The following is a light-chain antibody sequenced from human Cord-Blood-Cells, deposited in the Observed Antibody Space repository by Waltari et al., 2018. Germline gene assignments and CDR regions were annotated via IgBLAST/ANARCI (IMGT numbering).Light chain of an antibody. CDR1: QSVLYSSNNKNY. Sequence: DIVMTQSPDSLAVSLGERATINCNSSQSVLYSSNNKNYVAWYQQKPGQPPKLLIYWASTWESGVPDRFSGSGSGTDFTLTISSLQAEDVAVYYCQQYYSTPITFGQGTRLEIK. J-gene: IGKJ5*01. CDR2: WAS. CDR3: QQYYSTPIT. V-gene: IGKV4-1*01.